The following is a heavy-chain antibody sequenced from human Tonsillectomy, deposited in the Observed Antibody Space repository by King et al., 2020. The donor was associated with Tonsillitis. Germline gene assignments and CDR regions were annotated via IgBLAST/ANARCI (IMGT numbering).Heavy chain of an antibody. J-gene: IGHJ6*02. D-gene: IGHD4-17*01. CDR1: GFTFSKYW. CDR3: ARVNDYGDYIYYYYCIDG. V-gene: IGHV3-74*01. CDR2: INSDRSSI. Sequence: VQLVESGGGLVKPGGSLRLSCAASGFTFSKYWMNWVRQAPGKGLVWVSRINSDRSSIRYADSVKGRFTISRDNAKNTLYLQMNTLRAEDTAVYYCARVNDYGDYIYYYYCIDGWGQGTTVTVSS.